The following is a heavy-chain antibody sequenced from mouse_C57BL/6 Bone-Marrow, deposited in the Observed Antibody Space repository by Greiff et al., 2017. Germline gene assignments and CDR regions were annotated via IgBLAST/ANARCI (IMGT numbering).Heavy chain of an antibody. Sequence: EVQLQQSGAELVRPGASVKLSCTASGFNIKDYYMHWVKQRPEQGLEWIGRIDPEDGVTEYAPKFQGKATMTADTSSNTAYLQLRRLTSEDTAVYYCTTLSNYRAWVAYWGQGTLVTVSA. D-gene: IGHD2-12*01. CDR3: TTLSNYRAWVAY. CDR1: GFNIKDYY. CDR2: IDPEDGVT. V-gene: IGHV14-1*01. J-gene: IGHJ3*01.